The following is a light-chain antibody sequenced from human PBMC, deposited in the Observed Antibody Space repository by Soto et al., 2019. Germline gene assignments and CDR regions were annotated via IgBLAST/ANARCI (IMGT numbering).Light chain of an antibody. CDR2: GNS. CDR1: SSNIGAGYD. V-gene: IGLV1-40*01. Sequence: QSVLTQPPLVSGAPGQRVTISCTGSSSNIGAGYDVHWYQQLPGTAPKLLIYGNSNRPSGVPDRFSGSKSGTSASLAITGLQAEDEADYYCQSYDSSLSVVVVFGGGTKLTVL. J-gene: IGLJ2*01. CDR3: QSYDSSLSVVVV.